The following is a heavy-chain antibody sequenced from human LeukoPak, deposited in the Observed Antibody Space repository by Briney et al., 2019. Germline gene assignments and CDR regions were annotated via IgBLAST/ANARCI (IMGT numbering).Heavy chain of an antibody. CDR1: GFTFSSYV. Sequence: GGSLRLSCAASGFTFSSYVMSWVRQAPGKGLEWVSAISNSGDNTYYADSVKGRFTISRDNSKNTLYLQMNSLRAEDTAVYYCARGPPGVSWYYDFWSGYSTFQEKPNSSPPGFDYWGQGTLVTVSS. CDR2: ISNSGDNT. J-gene: IGHJ4*02. D-gene: IGHD3-3*01. V-gene: IGHV3-23*01. CDR3: ARGPPGVSWYYDFWSGYSTFQEKPNSSPPGFDY.